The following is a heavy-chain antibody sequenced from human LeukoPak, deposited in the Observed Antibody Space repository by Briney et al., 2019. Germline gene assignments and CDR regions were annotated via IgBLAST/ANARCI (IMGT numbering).Heavy chain of an antibody. CDR2: IYSGGST. V-gene: IGHV3-53*01. CDR3: GSQNTVKYYFDY. Sequence: PGGSLRLSCAASEFPVSSNYMSWGRQAPGKGLEWVSVIYSGGSTYYADSVKGRFTISRDNSKNTLYLQLNSLRGEDTAVYYYGSQNTVKYYFDYWGQGTLVTVSS. CDR1: EFPVSSNY. J-gene: IGHJ4*02. D-gene: IGHD2/OR15-2a*01.